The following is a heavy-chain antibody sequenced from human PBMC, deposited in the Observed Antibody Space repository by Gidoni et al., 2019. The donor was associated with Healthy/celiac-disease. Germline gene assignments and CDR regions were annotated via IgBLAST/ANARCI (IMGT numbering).Heavy chain of an antibody. CDR3: ASGSSLFDY. Sequence: QVHLVESGGGVVQPGRSLRLSCAASGFTFSSYAMHWVRQASGKGLEWVAVISYDGSNKYYADSVKGRFTISRDNSKNTLYLQMNSLRAEDTAVYYCASGSSLFDYWGQGTLVTVSS. J-gene: IGHJ4*02. CDR2: ISYDGSNK. D-gene: IGHD1-26*01. V-gene: IGHV3-30-3*01. CDR1: GFTFSSYA.